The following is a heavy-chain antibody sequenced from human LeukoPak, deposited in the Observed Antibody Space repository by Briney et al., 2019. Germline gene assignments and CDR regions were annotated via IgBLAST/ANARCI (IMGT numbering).Heavy chain of an antibody. V-gene: IGHV4-59*01. CDR2: IYHSGST. D-gene: IGHD2-2*01. J-gene: IGHJ6*03. Sequence: SETLSLTCTVSGGSISGYYWTWIRQPPGKGLEWIGYIYHSGSTTYNPSLKSRVTTSVDMSKNQFYLKLTSVTAADAAVYYCARLSYCDSTSCPPHPMDVWGKGTTVTVSS. CDR1: GGSISGYY. CDR3: ARLSYCDSTSCPPHPMDV.